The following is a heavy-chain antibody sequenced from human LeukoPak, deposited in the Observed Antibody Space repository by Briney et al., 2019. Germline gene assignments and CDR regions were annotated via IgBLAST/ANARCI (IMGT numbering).Heavy chain of an antibody. Sequence: ASVKVSCKASGYTFTSYGISWVRQAPGQGLEWMGWISAYNGNTNYAQKLQGRVTMTTDTSTSTAYMELRSLRSDDTAVYYCARAPLYYDSSGYYSGWGQGTLVTVSS. CDR2: ISAYNGNT. J-gene: IGHJ4*02. CDR3: ARAPLYYDSSGYYSG. CDR1: GYTFTSYG. D-gene: IGHD3-22*01. V-gene: IGHV1-18*01.